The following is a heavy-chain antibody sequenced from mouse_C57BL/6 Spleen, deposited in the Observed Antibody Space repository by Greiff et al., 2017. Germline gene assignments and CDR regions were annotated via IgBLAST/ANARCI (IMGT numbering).Heavy chain of an antibody. D-gene: IGHD2-1*01. CDR1: GYTFTSYW. CDR2: IHPNSGST. Sequence: QVQLKQPGAELVKPGASVKLSCKASGYTFTSYWMHWVKQRPGQGLEWIGMIHPNSGSTNYNEKFKSKATLTVDKSSSTAYMQLSSLTSEDSAVYYCAKSDYGNCGAMDYWGQGTSVTVSS. J-gene: IGHJ4*01. CDR3: AKSDYGNCGAMDY. V-gene: IGHV1-64*01.